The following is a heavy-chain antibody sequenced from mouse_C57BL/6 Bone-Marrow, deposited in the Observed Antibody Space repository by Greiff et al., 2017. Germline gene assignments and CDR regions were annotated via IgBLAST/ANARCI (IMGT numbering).Heavy chain of an antibody. CDR1: GFTFSSYA. V-gene: IGHV5-4*03. CDR3: ASPHYRNLYHYAMDY. D-gene: IGHD2-1*01. CDR2: ISDGGSYT. J-gene: IGHJ4*01. Sequence: EVKVVESGGGLVKPGGSLKLSCAASGFTFSSYAMSWVRQTPEKRLEWVATISDGGSYTYYPENVKGRFTISRDNAKNNLYLQMSHLKSEDTAMYYCASPHYRNLYHYAMDYWGQGTSVTVSS.